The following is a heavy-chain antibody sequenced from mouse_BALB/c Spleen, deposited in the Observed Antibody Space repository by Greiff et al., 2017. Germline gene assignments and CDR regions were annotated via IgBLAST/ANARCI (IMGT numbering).Heavy chain of an antibody. V-gene: IGHV3-6*02. J-gene: IGHJ3*01. CDR3: AREDVYGSSPFAY. CDR1: GYSITSGYF. CDR2: ISYDGSN. D-gene: IGHD1-1*01. Sequence: EVQLQESGPGLVKPSQSLSLSCSVSGYSITSGYFWYLIRQFPGNQLEWMGFISYDGSNNYNPSLQNRISITRDTSKNQFCLKLNSVTTEDTATYCCAREDVYGSSPFAYWGQGTQVTGAA.